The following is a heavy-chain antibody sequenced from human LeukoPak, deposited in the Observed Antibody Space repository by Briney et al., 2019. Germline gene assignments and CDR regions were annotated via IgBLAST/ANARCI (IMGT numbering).Heavy chain of an antibody. D-gene: IGHD4-17*01. CDR2: IYYSGST. CDR3: ARYGDYVFDL. Sequence: PSETLSLTCTVSGGSISSYYWSWIRQPPGKGREWIGYIYYSGSTIYNPSLKSRVTISVDTSKNQFSLKLSSVTAADTAVYYCARYGDYVFDLWGRGTLVTVSS. CDR1: GGSISSYY. J-gene: IGHJ4*02. V-gene: IGHV4-59*01.